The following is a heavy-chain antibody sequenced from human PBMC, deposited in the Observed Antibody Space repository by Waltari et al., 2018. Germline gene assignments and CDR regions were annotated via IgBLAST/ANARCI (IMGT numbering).Heavy chain of an antibody. D-gene: IGHD3-22*01. Sequence: EVQLLESGGGLVQPGGSLRLSCAASGFTFSSYAMSWVRQAPGKGLEWVTAISGSGGSTHYAHSVKGRFTISRDNSKNTLYLQMNSLGAEDTAVYYCAPEGGDSSGYYLYYFDYWGQGTLVTVSS. CDR3: APEGGDSSGYYLYYFDY. J-gene: IGHJ4*02. V-gene: IGHV3-23*01. CDR2: ISGSGGST. CDR1: GFTFSSYA.